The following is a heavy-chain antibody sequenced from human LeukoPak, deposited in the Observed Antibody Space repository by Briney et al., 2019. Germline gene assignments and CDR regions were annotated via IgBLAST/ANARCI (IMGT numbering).Heavy chain of an antibody. J-gene: IGHJ4*02. Sequence: QPGRSLRLSCAASGFTFSSYGMRWVRQAPGKGLEWVAVIWYDGSNKYYADSVKGRFTISRDNSKNTLYLQMNSLRAEDTAVYYCAKEALAYCGGDCLIHFDYWGQGTLVTVSS. CDR3: AKEALAYCGGDCLIHFDY. CDR1: GFTFSSYG. V-gene: IGHV3-33*06. CDR2: IWYDGSNK. D-gene: IGHD2-21*02.